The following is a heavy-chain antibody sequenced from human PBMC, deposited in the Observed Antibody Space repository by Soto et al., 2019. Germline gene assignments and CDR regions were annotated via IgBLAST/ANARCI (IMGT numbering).Heavy chain of an antibody. CDR2: ISAYNGNT. CDR1: GYTFTSYG. J-gene: IGHJ6*02. Sequence: QVQLVQSGAEVKKPGASVKVSCKASGYTFTSYGISWVRQAPGQGLEWMGWISAYNGNTNYAQKLQGRVTMTTDTATSTAYMEMRSVRSDDTAVYYCARFCSSTSCYTRYYYYYGMDVWGQGTTVTVSS. CDR3: ARFCSSTSCYTRYYYYYGMDV. D-gene: IGHD2-2*02. V-gene: IGHV1-18*04.